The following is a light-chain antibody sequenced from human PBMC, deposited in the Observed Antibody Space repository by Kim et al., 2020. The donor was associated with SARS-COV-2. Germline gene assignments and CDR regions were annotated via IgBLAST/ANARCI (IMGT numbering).Light chain of an antibody. J-gene: IGKJ1*01. CDR3: LQDYNYPRT. Sequence: ASVGDRVTITCRASQGIRNELGWYQQKPGKAPKLLIYAASSLQSGVPSRFSGSGSGTDFTLTISSLQPEDFATYYCLQDYNYPRTFGQGTKVDIK. V-gene: IGKV1-6*01. CDR1: QGIRNE. CDR2: AAS.